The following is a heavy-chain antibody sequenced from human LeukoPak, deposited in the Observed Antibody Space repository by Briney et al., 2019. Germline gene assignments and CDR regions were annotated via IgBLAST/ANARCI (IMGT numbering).Heavy chain of an antibody. Sequence: GGSLRLSCAASGFTVSSNYMSWVRQAPGKGLEWVSVIYSGGSPYYADSVKGRFTISRDNSKNTLYLQMNSLRAEDTAVYYCASGPSYCSSTSCYSDYYYGMDVWGQGTTVTVSS. J-gene: IGHJ6*02. CDR3: ASGPSYCSSTSCYSDYYYGMDV. V-gene: IGHV3-53*01. D-gene: IGHD2-2*01. CDR1: GFTVSSNY. CDR2: IYSGGSP.